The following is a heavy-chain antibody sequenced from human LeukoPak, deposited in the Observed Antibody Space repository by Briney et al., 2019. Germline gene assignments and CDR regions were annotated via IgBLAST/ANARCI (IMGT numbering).Heavy chain of an antibody. CDR1: GFTFSDYY. CDR3: ARDVGDVLRYFDWLLD. J-gene: IGHJ4*02. D-gene: IGHD3-9*01. Sequence: PGGSLRLSCAASGFTFSDYYMSWIRQAPGKGLEWVSSISSSSSYIYYADSVKGRFTISRDNAKNSLYLQMNSLRAEDTAVYYCARDVGDVLRYFDWLLDWGQGTLVTVSS. CDR2: ISSSSSYI. V-gene: IGHV3-11*06.